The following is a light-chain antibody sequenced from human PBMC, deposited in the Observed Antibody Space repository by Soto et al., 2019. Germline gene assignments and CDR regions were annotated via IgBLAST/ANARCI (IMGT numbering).Light chain of an antibody. CDR3: QQYGSSPEWT. J-gene: IGKJ1*01. CDR1: QTVSLSY. V-gene: IGKV3-20*01. Sequence: EVVLTQSPGTLSLSPWERATLSCRASQTVSLSYLAWYQQKPGQAPRLRIYGASSRATGIPDRFSGGGSGTDFTLTISRLEPEDFAMYYCQQYGSSPEWTFGQGTKVDIK. CDR2: GAS.